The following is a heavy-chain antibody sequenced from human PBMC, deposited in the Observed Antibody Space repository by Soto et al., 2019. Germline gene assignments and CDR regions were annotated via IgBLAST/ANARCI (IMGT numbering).Heavy chain of an antibody. J-gene: IGHJ6*02. CDR1: GFTFSGYS. CDR3: ARDVWKCSGATCYFYGMDV. CDR2: ISPDERKK. D-gene: IGHD2-15*01. V-gene: IGHV3-30*04. Sequence: QVQLVESGGGVVQSGRSLRLSCAASGFTFSGYSIHWVRQAPGKGLEWVAVISPDERKKYYADSLKVQFTFSRDSSKNTAYLEMSSLRAEDTAVYYCARDVWKCSGATCYFYGMDVWGQGTTVTVS.